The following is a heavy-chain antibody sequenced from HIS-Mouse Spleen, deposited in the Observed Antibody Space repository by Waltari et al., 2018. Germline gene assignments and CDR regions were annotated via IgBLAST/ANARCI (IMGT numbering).Heavy chain of an antibody. V-gene: IGHV3-7*01. Sequence: EVQLVESGGGLVQPGGSLRLSCAASGFTFSNYWMSWVRQAPGKGLKWVANIKQGGREKCYVDSVKGRFTISRDNAKNSLYLQMNSLRAEDTAVYYCAREPHYGGNSHFDYWGQGTLVTVSS. CDR3: AREPHYGGNSHFDY. CDR1: GFTFSNYW. J-gene: IGHJ4*02. D-gene: IGHD4-17*01. CDR2: IKQGGREK.